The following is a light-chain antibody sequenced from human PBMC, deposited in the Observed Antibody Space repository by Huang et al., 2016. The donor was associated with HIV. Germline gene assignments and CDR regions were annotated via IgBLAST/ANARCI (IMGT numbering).Light chain of an antibody. Sequence: DIQMTQSPSSLSASVGDRVTITCRAGQSISSYLNWYQQKPGKAPKLLIYAASSLQSGVPSRFSGSGSGTDFTLTISSLQPEDFATYYCQQSYSTPQTWTFGQGTKVEIK. CDR1: QSISSY. CDR3: QQSYSTPQTWT. CDR2: AAS. J-gene: IGKJ1*01. V-gene: IGKV1-39*01.